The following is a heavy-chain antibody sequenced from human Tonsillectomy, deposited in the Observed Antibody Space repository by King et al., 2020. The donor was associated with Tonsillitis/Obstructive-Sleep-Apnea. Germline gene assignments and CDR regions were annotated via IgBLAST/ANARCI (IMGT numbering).Heavy chain of an antibody. J-gene: IGHJ4*02. D-gene: IGHD1-14*01. CDR2: ISYSGNT. Sequence: QLQESGPGLVKPSETLSLTCTVSGGSISSYYWSWIRQPPGKGLEWIAYISYSGNTNYNPSLKSRVTISIDTSKNQLSLKLSSVTAADTAVYYCAGNRKVDYWGQGTLVTVSS. CDR3: AGNRKVDY. V-gene: IGHV4-59*08. CDR1: GGSISSYY.